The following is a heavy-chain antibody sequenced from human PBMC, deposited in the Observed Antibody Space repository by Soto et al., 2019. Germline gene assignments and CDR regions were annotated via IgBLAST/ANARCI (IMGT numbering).Heavy chain of an antibody. CDR2: TSYDGSNK. Sequence: QVQLVESGGGVVQPGTSLRLSCVGSGFTFRSFVIHWVRQARGKGLEWVALTSYDGSNKYYDDSVKGRFTISRDNSRNTVGLQMDSLRLEDTALYYCARWGTTGGLDVWGQGTLVSVSS. CDR1: GFTFRSFV. V-gene: IGHV3-30*19. D-gene: IGHD3-16*01. J-gene: IGHJ4*02. CDR3: ARWGTTGGLDV.